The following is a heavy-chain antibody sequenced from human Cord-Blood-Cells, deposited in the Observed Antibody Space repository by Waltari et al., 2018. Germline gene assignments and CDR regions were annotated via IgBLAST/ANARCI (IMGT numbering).Heavy chain of an antibody. V-gene: IGHV1-2*02. Sequence: QVQLVQSGAEVKKPGASVKGTCKASGYTFTGYYMHWWRQAPGQGLAWMGWINPNSGGTNYAQKFQGRVTMTRDTSISTAYMELSRLRSDDTAVYYCAREGRTAYYYFDYWGQGTLVTVSS. J-gene: IGHJ4*02. CDR2: INPNSGGT. CDR3: AREGRTAYYYFDY. CDR1: GYTFTGYY. D-gene: IGHD1-26*01.